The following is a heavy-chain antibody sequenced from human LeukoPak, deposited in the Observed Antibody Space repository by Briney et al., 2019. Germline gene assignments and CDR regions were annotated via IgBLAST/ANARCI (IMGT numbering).Heavy chain of an antibody. CDR2: IYTGGST. Sequence: SETLSLTCTVSGGSISNYYWSWIRHPAGKGLEWIGRIYTGGSTNYTPSLQSRVTMSLDTSKNRFSLELTSVTAADTAVYYCARASTWLIDSWGQGTLVTVSS. D-gene: IGHD2-2*01. CDR1: GGSISNYY. J-gene: IGHJ4*02. CDR3: ARASTWLIDS. V-gene: IGHV4-4*07.